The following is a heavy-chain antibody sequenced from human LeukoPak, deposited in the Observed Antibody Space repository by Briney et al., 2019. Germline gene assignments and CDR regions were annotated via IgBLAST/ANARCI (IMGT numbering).Heavy chain of an antibody. CDR2: IIPIFGTA. D-gene: IGHD1-7*01. Sequence: SVKVSCKASGGTFSSYAISWVRQAPGQGLEWMGGIIPIFGTANYAQKFQGRVTITTDESTSTAYMELSSLRSEDTAVHYCARVIYWNYPVDYYYYYMDVWGKGTTVTVSS. V-gene: IGHV1-69*05. J-gene: IGHJ6*03. CDR3: ARVIYWNYPVDYYYYYMDV. CDR1: GGTFSSYA.